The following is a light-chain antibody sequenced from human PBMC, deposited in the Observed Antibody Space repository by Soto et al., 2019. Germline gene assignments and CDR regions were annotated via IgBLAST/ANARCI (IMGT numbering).Light chain of an antibody. V-gene: IGKV3-20*01. CDR3: QQDCSSPPT. J-gene: IGKJ1*01. CDR1: QSVSSNF. CDR2: GAS. Sequence: EIVLTQSPGTLSLSPGERATLSCKASQSVSSNFLAWYQRQPGQAPRLLISGASYRATDIAYRFSGSGSGTDFTLTSTGLEPVDFAVYYCQQDCSSPPTFGQGTKVEI.